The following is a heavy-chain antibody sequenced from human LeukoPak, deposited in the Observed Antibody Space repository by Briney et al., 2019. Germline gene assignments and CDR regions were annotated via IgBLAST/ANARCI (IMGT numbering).Heavy chain of an antibody. CDR1: GGSISSYY. CDR3: ARVWRDQYSGSYYGY. CDR2: IYYSGST. Sequence: SETLSLTCTVSGGSISSYYWSWIRQPPGKGLEWIGYIYYSGSTNYNPSLKSRVTISVDTSKNQCSLKLSSVTAADTAVYYCARVWRDQYSGSYYGYWGQGTLVTVSS. J-gene: IGHJ4*02. D-gene: IGHD1-26*01. V-gene: IGHV4-59*01.